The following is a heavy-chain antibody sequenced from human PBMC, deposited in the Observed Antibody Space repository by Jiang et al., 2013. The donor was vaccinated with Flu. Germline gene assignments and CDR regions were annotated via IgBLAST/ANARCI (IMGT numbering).Heavy chain of an antibody. J-gene: IGHJ5*02. CDR3: ARDGTKGITAAPFDP. D-gene: IGHD3-16*01. CDR2: IYNSGST. Sequence: QHPGKGLEWIGYIYNSGSTSYNPSLKSRVTISLDTSKNQFSLKLRSVTAADAAVYYCARDGTKGITAAPFDPWGQGTLVTVSS. V-gene: IGHV4-59*01.